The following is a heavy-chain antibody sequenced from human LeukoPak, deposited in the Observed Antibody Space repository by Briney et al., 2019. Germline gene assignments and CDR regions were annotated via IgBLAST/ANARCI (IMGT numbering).Heavy chain of an antibody. CDR3: AKDRFVVVPAAMSKYFQH. V-gene: IGHV3-33*06. D-gene: IGHD2-2*01. CDR2: IWYDGSNK. CDR1: GFTFSSYG. J-gene: IGHJ1*01. Sequence: GGSLRLSCAASGFTFSSYGMHWVRQAPGKGLEWVAVIWYDGSNKYYADSVKGRFTISRDNSKNTLYLQMNSLRAEDTAVYYCAKDRFVVVPAAMSKYFQHWGQGTLVTVSS.